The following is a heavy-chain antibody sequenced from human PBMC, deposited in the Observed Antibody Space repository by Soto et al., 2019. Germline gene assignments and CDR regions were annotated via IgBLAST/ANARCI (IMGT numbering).Heavy chain of an antibody. J-gene: IGHJ6*02. D-gene: IGHD5-12*01. V-gene: IGHV4-34*01. CDR3: ARRRGVANYYYYGMDV. CDR2: INHSGST. Sequence: PSETLSLTCAVYGGSFSGYYWSWIRQPPGKGLEWIGEINHSGSTNYNPSLKSRVTISVDTSKNQFSLKLSSVTAADTAVYYCARRRGVANYYYYGMDVWGQGTTVTVSS. CDR1: GGSFSGYY.